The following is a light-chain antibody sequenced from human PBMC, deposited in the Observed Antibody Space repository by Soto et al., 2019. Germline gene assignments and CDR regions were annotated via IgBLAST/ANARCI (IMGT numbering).Light chain of an antibody. CDR1: TSNIGTFY. Sequence: QSVLTQPPSASSTPGQTVTISCSGSTSNIGTFYVYWYQHLPGTAPKLLIYLGDQRASGVSDRFSGSKSGTSDSLAINGLRSDDEADYYCAAWDDNLNAYVFGSGTKLTV. CDR3: AAWDDNLNAYV. J-gene: IGLJ1*01. CDR2: LGD. V-gene: IGLV1-47*02.